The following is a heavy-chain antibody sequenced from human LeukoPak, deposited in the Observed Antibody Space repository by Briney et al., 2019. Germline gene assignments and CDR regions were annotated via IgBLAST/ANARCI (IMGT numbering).Heavy chain of an antibody. V-gene: IGHV4-59*01. CDR3: ARDSSTLAATSYVMDV. CDR2: IYYSGST. Sequence: SETLSLTCTVSGGSISSYYWSWIRQPPGKGLEWIGYIYYSGSTNYNPSLKSRVTISVDTSKNQFSLKLSSVTAADTAVYYCARDSSTLAATSYVMDVWGQGATVTVCS. D-gene: IGHD2-15*01. CDR1: GGSISSYY. J-gene: IGHJ6*02.